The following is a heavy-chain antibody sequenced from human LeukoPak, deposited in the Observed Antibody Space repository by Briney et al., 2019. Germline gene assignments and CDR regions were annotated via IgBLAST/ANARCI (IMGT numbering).Heavy chain of an antibody. J-gene: IGHJ4*02. Sequence: GGSLRLSCAASGFTFTNYAMSWVRQAPGKGLEWVSGMSGRGVSTYYADSVKGRFTISSDNSKNTLYLQMNSLRAEDTAIYYCARDCNGGNCYIDYWGQGTLVTVAS. CDR1: GFTFTNYA. CDR2: MSGRGVST. CDR3: ARDCNGGNCYIDY. V-gene: IGHV3-23*01. D-gene: IGHD2-15*01.